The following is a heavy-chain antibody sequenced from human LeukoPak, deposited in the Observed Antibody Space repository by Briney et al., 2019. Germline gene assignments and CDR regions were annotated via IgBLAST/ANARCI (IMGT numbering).Heavy chain of an antibody. D-gene: IGHD6-13*01. CDR2: VKKDASEK. V-gene: IGHV3-7*01. Sequence: GRPLRLSCAASGFIIHWVRQAPGKGLEWVASVKKDASEKYYVDSVKGRFTISRDNAKNSLYLQMNSLRAEDTAVYYCAKVPNRIADTHLDYWGQGTLVTVSS. J-gene: IGHJ4*02. CDR3: AKVPNRIADTHLDY. CDR1: GFI.